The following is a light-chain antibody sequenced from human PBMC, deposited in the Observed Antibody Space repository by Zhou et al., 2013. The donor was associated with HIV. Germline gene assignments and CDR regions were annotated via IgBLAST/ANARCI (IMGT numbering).Light chain of an antibody. CDR2: GAS. J-gene: IGKJ5*01. Sequence: EIVLTQSPGTLSLSPGERAALSCRASQSVSNNYLAWYQQKLAQPPRLLIFGASSRAPGIPDRFSGSGSGTDFTLTISSLEPEDSAVYYCQQRDNWPITFGQGTRLEI. CDR1: QSVSNNY. V-gene: IGKV3D-20*02. CDR3: QQRDNWPIT.